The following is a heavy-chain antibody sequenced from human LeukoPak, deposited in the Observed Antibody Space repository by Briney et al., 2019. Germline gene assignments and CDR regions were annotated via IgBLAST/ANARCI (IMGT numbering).Heavy chain of an antibody. CDR1: GGSFSGYY. D-gene: IGHD6-19*01. Sequence: PSETLSLTCAVYGGSFSGYYWSWIRQPPGKGLEWIGEINHSGSTNYNPSLKSRVTISVDTSKNQFSLKLSSVTAADTAVYYRARAPFQSSGWYCDYWGQGTLVTVSS. CDR3: ARAPFQSSGWYCDY. J-gene: IGHJ4*02. CDR2: INHSGST. V-gene: IGHV4-34*01.